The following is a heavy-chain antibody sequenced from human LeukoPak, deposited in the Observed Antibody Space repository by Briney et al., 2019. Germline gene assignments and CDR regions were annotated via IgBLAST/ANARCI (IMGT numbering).Heavy chain of an antibody. CDR3: ARLGSSSWYIDY. Sequence: SETLSLTCTVSGGSISSYYWSWIRQPPGKGLEWIGEINHSGSTNYNPSLKSRVTISVDTSKNQFSLKLSSVTAADTAVYYCARLGSSSWYIDYWGQGTLVTVSS. V-gene: IGHV4-34*01. CDR1: GGSISSYY. J-gene: IGHJ4*02. D-gene: IGHD6-13*01. CDR2: INHSGST.